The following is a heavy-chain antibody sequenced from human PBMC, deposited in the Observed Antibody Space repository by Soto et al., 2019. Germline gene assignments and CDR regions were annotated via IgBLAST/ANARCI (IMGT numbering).Heavy chain of an antibody. CDR2: IIPIFGTA. CDR3: ARVPSTVTPYYYYYGMDV. V-gene: IGHV1-69*13. J-gene: IGHJ6*02. Sequence: SVKVSCKASGGTFSSYAISWVRQAPGQGLEWMGGIIPIFGTANYAQKFQGRVTITADESTSTAYVELSSLRSEDTAVYYCARVPSTVTPYYYYYGMDVWGQGTTVTVSS. D-gene: IGHD4-4*01. CDR1: GGTFSSYA.